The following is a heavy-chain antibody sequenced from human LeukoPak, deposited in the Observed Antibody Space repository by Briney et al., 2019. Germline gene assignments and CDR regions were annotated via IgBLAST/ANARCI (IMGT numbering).Heavy chain of an antibody. V-gene: IGHV3-23*01. D-gene: IGHD3-22*01. CDR1: GITLSNYG. Sequence: GGSLRLSCAVSGITLSNYGMRWVRQAPGKGLEWVAGISDSGGKTNYADSVKGRFNISRDNPKNTLYLQMNSQRAEDTAVYFCAKRGVVIRVILVGFHKEAYYFDSWGQGALVTVSS. CDR2: ISDSGGKT. J-gene: IGHJ4*02. CDR3: AKRGVVIRVILVGFHKEAYYFDS.